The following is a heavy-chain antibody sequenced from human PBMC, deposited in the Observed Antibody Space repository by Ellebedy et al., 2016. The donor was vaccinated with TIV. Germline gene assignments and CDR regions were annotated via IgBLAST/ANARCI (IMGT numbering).Heavy chain of an antibody. CDR2: IFYSGTT. Sequence: GSLRLSCTVSGGSISGYYWSWIRQPPGKGLEWIGYIFYSGTTNYSSSLKSRVSISIDTSRNQFSLILSSVTAADTAVYYCARGLTGYSRTFDYWGQGTLVTVSS. CDR3: ARGLTGYSRTFDY. D-gene: IGHD3-9*01. V-gene: IGHV4-59*01. J-gene: IGHJ4*02. CDR1: GGSISGYY.